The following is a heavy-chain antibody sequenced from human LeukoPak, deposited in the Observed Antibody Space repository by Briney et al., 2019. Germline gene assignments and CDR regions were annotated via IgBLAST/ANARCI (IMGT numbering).Heavy chain of an antibody. V-gene: IGHV4-38-2*01. CDR1: GYSISSGYY. CDR2: IYHSGST. D-gene: IGHD3-3*01. J-gene: IGHJ5*02. CDR3: ARHTWSGYSAWFDP. Sequence: SETLSLTCAVSGYSISSGYYWGWIRQPPGKGLEWIGSIYHSGSTYYNPSLKSRVTISVDTSKNQFSLKPSSVTAADTAVYYCARHTWSGYSAWFDPWGQGTLVTVSS.